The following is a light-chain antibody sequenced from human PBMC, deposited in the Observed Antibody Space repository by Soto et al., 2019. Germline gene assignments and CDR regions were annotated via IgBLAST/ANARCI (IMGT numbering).Light chain of an antibody. CDR1: QTVSSSH. Sequence: EIVLTQSPGTLSLSPGERATLSCRASQTVSSSHLAWYQQKPGQAPNLLIYGASSRATGIPDRFSGSGSGTDFTLTISRLEPEDFAVYYCQDYGSSPRTFGGGTKVEIK. CDR3: QDYGSSPRT. CDR2: GAS. J-gene: IGKJ4*01. V-gene: IGKV3-20*01.